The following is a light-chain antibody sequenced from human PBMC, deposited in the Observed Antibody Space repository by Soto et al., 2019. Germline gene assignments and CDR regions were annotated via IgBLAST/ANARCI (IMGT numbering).Light chain of an antibody. CDR3: QHYGGSPYT. J-gene: IGKJ2*01. CDR1: KSVSNNF. V-gene: IGKV3-20*01. CDR2: GAS. Sequence: EIVLTQSPGTLSLSPGERATLSCRASKSVSNNFLAWYQQKPGQAPRLLIYGASGRATGIPDRFSGSGSGTEFTLTISRLEPEDFAVYYCQHYGGSPYTFGQGTTLEIK.